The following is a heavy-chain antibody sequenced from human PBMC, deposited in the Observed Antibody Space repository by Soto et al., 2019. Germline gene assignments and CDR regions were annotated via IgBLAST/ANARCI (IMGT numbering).Heavy chain of an antibody. CDR2: ITSSSSYI. CDR1: GFNFSLYS. Sequence: GGSLRLSFASSGFNFSLYSMIWFRQAPGKGLEWVASITSSSSYIYYEDSLKGRFTISGDNAKNSLFLQLDSLRAEDTAVYFCVRARSTDSRPDYWGQGTLVTVSS. J-gene: IGHJ4*02. D-gene: IGHD3-22*01. V-gene: IGHV3-21*01. CDR3: VRARSTDSRPDY.